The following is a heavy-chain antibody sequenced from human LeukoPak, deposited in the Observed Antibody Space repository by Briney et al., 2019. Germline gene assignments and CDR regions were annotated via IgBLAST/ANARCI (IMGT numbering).Heavy chain of an antibody. CDR3: ARTTTSARHYNYYMDV. D-gene: IGHD1-7*01. J-gene: IGHJ6*03. Sequence: ADSVKGRFTISRDNSKNTLYLQMNSLRAEDTAVYYCARTTTSARHYNYYMDVWGKGTTVTVSS. V-gene: IGHV3-23*01.